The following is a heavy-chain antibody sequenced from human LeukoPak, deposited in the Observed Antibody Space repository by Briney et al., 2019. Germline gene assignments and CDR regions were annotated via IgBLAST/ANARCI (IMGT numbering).Heavy chain of an antibody. CDR3: AKQREGISWSPDS. CDR1: RFTFRNYG. V-gene: IGHV3-30*18. Sequence: PGGSLRLSCAASRFTFRNYGLLWVRQAPGKGLEWVAVISFDGSNEYYADSVKGRFTISRDNSKNALYLQMDSLRPEDTAVYSCAKQREGISWSPDSWGQGTLVTVSS. D-gene: IGHD6-13*01. J-gene: IGHJ4*02. CDR2: ISFDGSNE.